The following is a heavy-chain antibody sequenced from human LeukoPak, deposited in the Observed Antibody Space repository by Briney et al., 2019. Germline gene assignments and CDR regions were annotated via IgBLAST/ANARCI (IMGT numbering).Heavy chain of an antibody. CDR1: VGSISSYY. CDR2: IYTSGST. Sequence: SETLSLTCTVSVGSISSYYWSCIRQPPGKGREWIGYIYTSGSTNYSPSLKSRVTISVDTSKNQFSLKLSSVTAADTAVYYCARRGIGWFDPWGQGTLVTVSS. CDR3: ARRGIGWFDP. J-gene: IGHJ5*02. D-gene: IGHD3-10*01. V-gene: IGHV4-4*09.